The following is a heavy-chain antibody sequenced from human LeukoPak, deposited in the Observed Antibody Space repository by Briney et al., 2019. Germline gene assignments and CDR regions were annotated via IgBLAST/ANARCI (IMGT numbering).Heavy chain of an antibody. D-gene: IGHD3-10*01. J-gene: IGHJ3*02. Sequence: PGGSLRLSCAASGFTFSSYAMSWVRQAPGKGLEWVSTISYSGGSTYYADSVKGRFAISRYSSKNTLYLQMNGLRGEDTAVYYCAKDDGGSPPDAFDIWGQGTLVTVSS. CDR1: GFTFSSYA. CDR3: AKDDGGSPPDAFDI. CDR2: ISYSGGST. V-gene: IGHV3-23*01.